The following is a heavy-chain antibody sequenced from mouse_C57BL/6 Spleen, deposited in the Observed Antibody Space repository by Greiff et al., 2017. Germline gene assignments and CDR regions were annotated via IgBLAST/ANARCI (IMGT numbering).Heavy chain of an antibody. V-gene: IGHV1-47*01. J-gene: IGHJ1*03. CDR2: FHPYNDDT. D-gene: IGHD2-2*01. CDR3: ARQGYGYAGPFDV. CDR1: GYTFTAYP. Sequence: VQLQQSGAELVKPGASVKMSCKASGYTFTAYPIEWMKQNHGKSLEWIGNFHPYNDDTKYNEKFKGKATLTVEKSSSTVYLELSRLTSDDSAVYYCARQGYGYAGPFDVWGTGTTVTVSS.